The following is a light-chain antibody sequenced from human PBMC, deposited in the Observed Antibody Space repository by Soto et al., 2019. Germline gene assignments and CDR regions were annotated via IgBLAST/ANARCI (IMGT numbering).Light chain of an antibody. V-gene: IGKV3D-15*01. J-gene: IGKJ5*01. Sequence: EIEMTQSPATLSVSPGERATLSCRASQSVGSNLGWYQQKPGQAPRLLIYGASTRATGIPDRFSGSGSGTDFTLTISSLQSEDVAVYYCQHCDNWSAFGQGTRLEIK. CDR2: GAS. CDR3: QHCDNWSA. CDR1: QSVGSN.